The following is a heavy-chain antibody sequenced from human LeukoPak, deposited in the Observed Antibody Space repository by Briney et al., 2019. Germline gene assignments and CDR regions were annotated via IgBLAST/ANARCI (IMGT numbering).Heavy chain of an antibody. Sequence: GGSLRLSCAASGFTFSSYAMSWVRQAPGKGLEWVSAISGSGGSTYYADSVKGRFTISRDNSKNTLYLQMDSLRAEDTAVYYCAKDRGTMIVVVIGFFDYWGQGTLVTVSS. V-gene: IGHV3-23*01. CDR3: AKDRGTMIVVVIGFFDY. J-gene: IGHJ4*02. D-gene: IGHD3-22*01. CDR2: ISGSGGST. CDR1: GFTFSSYA.